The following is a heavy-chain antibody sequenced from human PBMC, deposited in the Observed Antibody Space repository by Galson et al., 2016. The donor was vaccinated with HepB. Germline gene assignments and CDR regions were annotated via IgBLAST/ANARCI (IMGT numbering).Heavy chain of an antibody. V-gene: IGHV1-18*04. CDR1: GGNLNIYT. CDR3: ARSGDGNWFES. J-gene: IGHJ5*01. CDR2: ISGYNGYT. D-gene: IGHD2-21*02. Sequence: CKASGGNLNIYTISWVRQAPGQGLEWMGWISGYNGYTDSAQKLQGRVTMTTDTSTSTAYMELSSLRSDDTAVYFCARSGDGNWFESWGQGTLVTVSS.